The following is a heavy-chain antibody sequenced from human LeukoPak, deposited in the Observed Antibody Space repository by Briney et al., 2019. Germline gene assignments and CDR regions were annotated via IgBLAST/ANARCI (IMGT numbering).Heavy chain of an antibody. Sequence: SETLSLTCTVSGGSISSSNYYWGWIRQPPGKGLEWIGSIYYSGSTYYNPSLKSRITISVDTSKNQFSLKLSSVTAADTAVYYCARRRIVATIDYWGQGTLVTVSS. CDR2: IYYSGST. CDR1: GGSISSSNYY. J-gene: IGHJ4*02. V-gene: IGHV4-39*01. CDR3: ARRRIVATIDY. D-gene: IGHD5-12*01.